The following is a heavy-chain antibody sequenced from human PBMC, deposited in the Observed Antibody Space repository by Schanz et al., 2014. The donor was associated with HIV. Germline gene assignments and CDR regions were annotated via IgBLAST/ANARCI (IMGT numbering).Heavy chain of an antibody. CDR3: AGSSEYSSGWYVL. J-gene: IGHJ5*02. CDR1: GSTFSGYF. Sequence: QVQLVQSGAEVKKPGASVKVSCKASGSTFSGYFIHWLRQAPGQGLEWMGGIIRIFGSANYAPKFQDKVTITADESTSTAYMELSSLTSDDTAVYFCAGSSEYSSGWYVLWGQGTLVTVSS. V-gene: IGHV1-69*01. D-gene: IGHD3-22*01. CDR2: IIRIFGSA.